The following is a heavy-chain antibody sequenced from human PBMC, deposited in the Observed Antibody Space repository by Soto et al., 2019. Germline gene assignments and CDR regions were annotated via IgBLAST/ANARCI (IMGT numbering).Heavy chain of an antibody. V-gene: IGHV3-49*03. CDR1: GFTFGDFG. CDR2: IRSKGYGGTT. J-gene: IGHJ6*02. Sequence: GGSLRLSCTGSGFTFGDFGMSWFRQAPGKGLEWLSFIRSKGYGGTTESAASVRGRFITARDDSKSIAYLQMNSLKTEDTAVYYCASLTSWSQEYYYGMDVWGQGTTVTVSS. D-gene: IGHD2-2*01. CDR3: ASLTSWSQEYYYGMDV.